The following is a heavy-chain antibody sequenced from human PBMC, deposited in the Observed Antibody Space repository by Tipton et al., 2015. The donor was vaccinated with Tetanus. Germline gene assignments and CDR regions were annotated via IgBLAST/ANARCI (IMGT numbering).Heavy chain of an antibody. J-gene: IGHJ4*02. V-gene: IGHV4-39*01. CDR1: GDSISSRNSY. CDR3: IGYDYGDYYFDH. D-gene: IGHD4-17*01. Sequence: TLSLTCTVSGDSISSRNSYWGWIRQPPGKGLEWVGSIYYSGSTYYNPSLKSRVTISIDTSKNQFSLKLNSVTAADTAVYFCIGYDYGDYYFDHWGQGTQVTVSS. CDR2: IYYSGST.